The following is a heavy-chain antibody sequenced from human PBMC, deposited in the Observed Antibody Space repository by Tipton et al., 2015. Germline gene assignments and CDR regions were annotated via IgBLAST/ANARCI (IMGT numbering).Heavy chain of an antibody. V-gene: IGHV3-20*01. J-gene: IGHJ6*02. CDR2: VNWNGDKR. CDR1: GFIFGDYG. D-gene: IGHD4-17*01. Sequence: SLRLSCVTSGFIFGDYGMNWVRRTPGKGLEWVAGVNWNGDKRGYANSVRGRFTVSRDNAKNSLYLQMNSLRAEDTALYHCASAPDGDYYFGMDVWGQGTAVTVSS. CDR3: ASAPDGDYYFGMDV.